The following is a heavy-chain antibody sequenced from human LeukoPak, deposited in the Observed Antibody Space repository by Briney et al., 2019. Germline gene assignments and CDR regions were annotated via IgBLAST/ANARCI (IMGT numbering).Heavy chain of an antibody. CDR1: GGSFSGYY. Sequence: SETLSLTCAVYGGSFSGYYWSWIRQPPGKGLEWIGEINHSGSTNYNPSLKCRVTISVDTSKNQFSLKLSSVTAADTAVYYCARAAWLHYFDYWGQGTLVTVSS. J-gene: IGHJ4*02. CDR2: INHSGST. D-gene: IGHD6-19*01. CDR3: ARAAWLHYFDY. V-gene: IGHV4-34*01.